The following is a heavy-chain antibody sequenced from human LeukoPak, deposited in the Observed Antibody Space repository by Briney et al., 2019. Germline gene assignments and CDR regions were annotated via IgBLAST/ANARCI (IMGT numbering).Heavy chain of an antibody. CDR1: GFTFSRYS. V-gene: IGHV3-21*01. J-gene: IGHJ3*02. Sequence: GGSLRLSCAGSGFTFSRYSMNWVRQAPGKGLEWVSSISTSSSYIYYADSVKGRFTISRDNARNSLYLEMNSLRAEDTAVYYCARPITMIQTDAFDIWGQGTMVTVSS. CDR2: ISTSSSYI. D-gene: IGHD3-22*01. CDR3: ARPITMIQTDAFDI.